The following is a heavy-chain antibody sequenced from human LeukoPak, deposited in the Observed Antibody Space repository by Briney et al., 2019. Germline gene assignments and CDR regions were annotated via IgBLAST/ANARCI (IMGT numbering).Heavy chain of an antibody. CDR2: ISGSGGST. J-gene: IGHJ4*02. V-gene: IGHV3-23*01. D-gene: IGHD4-17*01. Sequence: GGSLRLSCVASGFTFSSYAMSWVRQAPGKGLEWVSAISGSGGSTYYADSVKGRFTISRDNSKNTLYLQMNSLRAEDTAVYYCARGGYGDYVDYWGQGTLVTVSS. CDR1: GFTFSSYA. CDR3: ARGGYGDYVDY.